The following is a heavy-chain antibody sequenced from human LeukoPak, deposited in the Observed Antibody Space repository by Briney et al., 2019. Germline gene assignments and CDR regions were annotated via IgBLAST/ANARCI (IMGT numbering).Heavy chain of an antibody. V-gene: IGHV1-2*02. J-gene: IGHJ1*01. CDR1: GYTFTGYY. D-gene: IGHD6-19*01. CDR3: ARLASVPG. CDR2: IHPNSGGT. Sequence: ASVKVSCKASGYTFTGYYLHWVRQAHGQGLEWMGWIHPNSGGTSYAQRFQGRVTMTRDTSISTAYMELSSLRSDDTALYFCARLASVPGWGQGTLVTVSS.